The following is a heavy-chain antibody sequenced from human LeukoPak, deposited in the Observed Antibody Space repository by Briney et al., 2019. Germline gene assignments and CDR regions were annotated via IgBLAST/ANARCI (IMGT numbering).Heavy chain of an antibody. CDR1: GGSISTYY. D-gene: IGHD2-2*01. CDR3: GRLNLPAVSGAFDY. J-gene: IGHJ4*02. CDR2: IHSSGTT. Sequence: SETLSLTCTVSGGSISTYYWSWMRQPAGKGLEWIGRIHSSGTTHYNPSLRSRVTLSIDTSKNQFSLKLSSVTAADTAVYYCGRLNLPAVSGAFDYWGQGTLVTVSS. V-gene: IGHV4-4*07.